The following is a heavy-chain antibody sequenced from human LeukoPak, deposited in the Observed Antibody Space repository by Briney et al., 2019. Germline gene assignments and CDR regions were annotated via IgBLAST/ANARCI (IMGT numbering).Heavy chain of an antibody. J-gene: IGHJ4*02. D-gene: IGHD2-21*01. CDR3: AYCGGDCYSRGYYFDY. CDR1: GFTFDDYA. Sequence: GGSLRLSCAASGFTFDDYAMHWVRQAPGKGLEWVSAISGSGGSTYYADSVKGRFTISRDNSKNTLYLQMNSLRAEDTAVYYCAYCGGDCYSRGYYFDYWGQGTLVTVSS. V-gene: IGHV3-23*01. CDR2: ISGSGGST.